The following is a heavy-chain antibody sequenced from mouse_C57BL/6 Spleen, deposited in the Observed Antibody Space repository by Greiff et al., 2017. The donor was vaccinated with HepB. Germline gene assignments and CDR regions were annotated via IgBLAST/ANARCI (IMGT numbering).Heavy chain of an antibody. Sequence: VQLQQSGAELVRPGASVTLSCKASGYTFTDYEMHWVKQTPVHGLEWIGAIDPETGGTAYNQKFKGKAILTADKSSSTAYMELRSLTSEDSAVYYCTTAHTPLYYYAMDYWGQGTSVTVSS. CDR3: TTAHTPLYYYAMDY. CDR1: GYTFTDYE. CDR2: IDPETGGT. V-gene: IGHV1-15*01. J-gene: IGHJ4*01. D-gene: IGHD5-1-1*01.